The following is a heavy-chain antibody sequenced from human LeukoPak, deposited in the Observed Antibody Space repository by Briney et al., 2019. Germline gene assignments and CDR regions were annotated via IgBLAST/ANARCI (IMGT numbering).Heavy chain of an antibody. CDR1: GFTFTSYS. CDR3: ARDRLSLIAMAGTMKDYYYYYGMDV. J-gene: IGHJ6*02. V-gene: IGHV3-21*01. CDR2: ISSSSNYI. Sequence: GGSLRLSCAASGFTFTSYSMNWVRQAPGKGLEWVSSISSSSNYIYYADSVKGRFTISRDNAKNSLYLQMNSLRAEDTAVYYCARDRLSLIAMAGTMKDYYYYYGMDVWGQGTTVTVSS. D-gene: IGHD6-19*01.